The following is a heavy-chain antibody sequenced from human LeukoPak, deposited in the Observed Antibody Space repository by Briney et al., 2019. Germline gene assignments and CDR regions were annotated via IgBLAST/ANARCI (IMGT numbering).Heavy chain of an antibody. Sequence: SVKVSCKASGGTFSSYTISWVRQAPGQGLEWMGRIIPILGIANYAQKFQGRVTITADKSTSTVYMELSSLRSEDTAVYYCARHRRFPYYDFWSGPANDAFDIWGQGTMVTVSS. CDR1: GGTFSSYT. CDR3: ARHRRFPYYDFWSGPANDAFDI. D-gene: IGHD3-3*01. CDR2: IIPILGIA. J-gene: IGHJ3*02. V-gene: IGHV1-69*02.